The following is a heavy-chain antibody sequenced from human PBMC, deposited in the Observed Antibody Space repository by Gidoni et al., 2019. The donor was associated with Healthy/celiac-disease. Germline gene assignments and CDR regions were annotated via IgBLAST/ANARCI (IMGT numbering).Heavy chain of an antibody. CDR3: ARARNYDFWSGYFDY. J-gene: IGHJ4*02. D-gene: IGHD3-3*01. CDR1: GFTVSSNY. Sequence: EVQLVESGGGVVQPGGSLRRSGAASGFTVSSNYMSWVRKAPGKGLEWVSVIYSGGSTYYADSVKGRFTIPRDNSKNTLYLQMNSLRAEDTAVYYCARARNYDFWSGYFDYWGQGTLVTVSS. V-gene: IGHV3-66*02. CDR2: IYSGGST.